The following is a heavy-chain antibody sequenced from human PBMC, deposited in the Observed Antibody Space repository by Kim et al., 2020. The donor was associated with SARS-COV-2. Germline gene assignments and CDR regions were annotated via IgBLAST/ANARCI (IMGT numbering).Heavy chain of an antibody. J-gene: IGHJ4*02. CDR2: IIPIFGTA. CDR3: ARGPEGIYYDSSGYSH. D-gene: IGHD3-22*01. Sequence: SVKVSCKASGGTFSSYAISWVRQAPGQGLEWMGGIIPIFGTANYAQKFQGRVTITADESTSTAYMELSSLRSEDTAVYYCARGPEGIYYDSSGYSHWGQGTMVTVSS. CDR1: GGTFSSYA. V-gene: IGHV1-69*13.